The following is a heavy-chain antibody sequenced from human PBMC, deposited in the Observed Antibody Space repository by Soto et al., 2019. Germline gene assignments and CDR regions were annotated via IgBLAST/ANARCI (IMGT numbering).Heavy chain of an antibody. Sequence: VESVKISCNGSGYSFTSYWISWVRQMPWKGLEWMGRIDPSDSYTNYSPSFQGHVTISADKSISTAYLQWSSLKASDTAMYYCARHFPYYYDSSGYYYLDYWGQGTLVTVSS. D-gene: IGHD3-22*01. CDR1: GYSFTSYW. CDR2: IDPSDSYT. J-gene: IGHJ4*02. CDR3: ARHFPYYYDSSGYYYLDY. V-gene: IGHV5-10-1*01.